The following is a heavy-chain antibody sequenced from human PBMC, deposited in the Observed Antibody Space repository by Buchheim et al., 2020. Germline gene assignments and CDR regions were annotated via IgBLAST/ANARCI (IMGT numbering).Heavy chain of an antibody. CDR1: GISINNGTFY. CDR2: VYYTGRA. CDR3: ARDRGAHDFGPIDY. J-gene: IGHJ4*02. V-gene: IGHV4-31*03. Sequence: QVQLQESGPGLVKPSQTLSLTCTVSGISINNGTFYWSWIRQHPGKGLEWIGYVYYTGRAYSNPSLKSRVSMSVDTSPNQFSLNLASVTAADTAVYYCARDRGAHDFGPIDYWGQGAL. D-gene: IGHD4-17*01.